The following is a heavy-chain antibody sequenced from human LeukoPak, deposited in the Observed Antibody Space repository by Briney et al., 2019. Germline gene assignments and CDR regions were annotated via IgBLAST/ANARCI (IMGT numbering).Heavy chain of an antibody. Sequence: GGSLRLSCAASGFTFSNAWMSWVRQAPGKGLEWVGRIMTKTDGGTTDYAAPVKGRFTISRDDSKNTLYLQMNGLKTEDTAVYYCATSGTPTTRFADYWGQGTLVTVSS. CDR1: GFTFSNAW. V-gene: IGHV3-15*01. CDR3: ATSGTPTTRFADY. D-gene: IGHD1-26*01. CDR2: IMTKTDGGTT. J-gene: IGHJ4*02.